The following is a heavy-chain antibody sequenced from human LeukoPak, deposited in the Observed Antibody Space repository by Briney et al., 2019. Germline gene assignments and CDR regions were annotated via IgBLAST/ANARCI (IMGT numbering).Heavy chain of an antibody. Sequence: GGSLRLSCTASGFTFSSSAMGWVRQAPGKGLEWLSSITNYGGRTFSADSVKGRFTISRDSAKNTLYLQMNSLRAEDTAVYYCARYADGIFYWGQGTLVTVSS. CDR2: ITNYGGRT. V-gene: IGHV3-23*01. CDR1: GFTFSSSA. D-gene: IGHD1-14*01. CDR3: ARYADGIFY. J-gene: IGHJ4*02.